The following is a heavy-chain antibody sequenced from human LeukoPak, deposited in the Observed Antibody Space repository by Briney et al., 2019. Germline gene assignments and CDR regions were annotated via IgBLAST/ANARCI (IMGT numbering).Heavy chain of an antibody. D-gene: IGHD6-19*01. Sequence: GESLKISCKGSGYSFTSYWINWVRQMPGKGLEWMGRIDPSDSYTNYSPSFQGHVTISADKSISTAYLQCSSLKASDTAMYYCARQGRSGWYFDYWGQGTLVTVSS. V-gene: IGHV5-10-1*01. J-gene: IGHJ4*02. CDR2: IDPSDSYT. CDR3: ARQGRSGWYFDY. CDR1: GYSFTSYW.